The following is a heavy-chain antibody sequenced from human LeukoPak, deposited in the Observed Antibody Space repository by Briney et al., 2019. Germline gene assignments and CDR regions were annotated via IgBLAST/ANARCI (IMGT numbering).Heavy chain of an antibody. Sequence: ASVKVSCKASGGTFSSYAISWVRQAPGQGLEWMGWISAYNGNTNYAQKLQGRVTMTTDTSTSTAYMELRSLRSDDTAVYYCARDRRQGRFGELFTWGQGTLVTVSS. V-gene: IGHV1-18*01. J-gene: IGHJ4*02. CDR1: GGTFSSYA. CDR3: ARDRRQGRFGELFT. D-gene: IGHD3-10*01. CDR2: ISAYNGNT.